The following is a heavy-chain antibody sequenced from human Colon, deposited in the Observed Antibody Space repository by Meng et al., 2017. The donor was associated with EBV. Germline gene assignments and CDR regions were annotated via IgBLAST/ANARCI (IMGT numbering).Heavy chain of an antibody. CDR1: CVSISSNNW. Sequence: HVQLQGSGPGMVGPPGILFLSCACSCVSISSNNWWRWVRQPPGKGLEWIGEIYHGGNTNYSPSLKSLVTISVDRSNDQFSLSLSSVTAADTAVYYCARGNAYNAPSFDYWGQGTLVTVSS. CDR3: ARGNAYNAPSFDY. J-gene: IGHJ4*02. D-gene: IGHD5-24*01. V-gene: IGHV4-4*03. CDR2: IYHGGNT.